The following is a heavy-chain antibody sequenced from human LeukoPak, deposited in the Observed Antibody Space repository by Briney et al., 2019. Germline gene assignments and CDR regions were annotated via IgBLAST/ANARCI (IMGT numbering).Heavy chain of an antibody. CDR3: ARDRCSGGSCYGWFDL. D-gene: IGHD2-15*01. Sequence: KPSETLSLTCAVYGGSFSGYYWSWIRQPPGKGLEWIGEINHSGSTNYNPSLKSRVTISVDTSKNQFSLKLSSVTAADTAVYYCARDRCSGGSCYGWFDLWGQGTLVTVSS. V-gene: IGHV4-34*01. J-gene: IGHJ5*02. CDR2: INHSGST. CDR1: GGSFSGYY.